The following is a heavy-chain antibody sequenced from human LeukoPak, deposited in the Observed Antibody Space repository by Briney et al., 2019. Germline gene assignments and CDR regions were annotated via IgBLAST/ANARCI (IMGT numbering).Heavy chain of an antibody. D-gene: IGHD6-13*01. V-gene: IGHV4-61*03. CDR1: VGSISSSSYY. J-gene: IGHJ4*02. CDR2: VFYSGST. CDR3: ARSLGYSDTWYNY. Sequence: SETLSLTCTVSVGSISSSSYYWGWIRQPPGKGLEWIGYVFYSGSTNYNPSLKSRVTISVDASKNNFSLKPNSVTAADTAVYYCARSLGYSDTWYNYWGQGTLVTVSS.